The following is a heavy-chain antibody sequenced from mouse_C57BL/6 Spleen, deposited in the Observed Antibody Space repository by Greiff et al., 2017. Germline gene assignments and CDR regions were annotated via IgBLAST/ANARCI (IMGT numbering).Heavy chain of an antibody. CDR1: GYSFTGYY. J-gene: IGHJ3*01. CDR2: INPSTGGT. CDR3: ARGYYYGSRGAPWFAY. V-gene: IGHV1-42*01. D-gene: IGHD1-1*01. Sequence: EVKLMESGPELVKPGASVKISCKASGYSFTGYYMNWVKQSPEKSLEWIGEINPSTGGTTYNQKFKAQATLTVYKSSSTAYMQLKSLTSEDSAVYYCARGYYYGSRGAPWFAYWGQVTLVTVSA.